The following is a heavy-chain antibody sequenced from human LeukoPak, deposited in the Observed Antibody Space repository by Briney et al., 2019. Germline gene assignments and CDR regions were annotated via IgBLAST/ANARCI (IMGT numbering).Heavy chain of an antibody. CDR2: IDASGGAT. V-gene: IGHV3-23*01. CDR1: GFSLSNYA. Sequence: PGGSLRLSCTASGFSLSNYAMYWVRQPPGKGLEWVSTIDASGGATYYADSVKGRFTISRDNSKNTFYLQMNSLRAEDTAVYFCAKGSGSGWYGWFAPWGQGTLVTVSS. CDR3: AKGSGSGWYGWFAP. J-gene: IGHJ5*02. D-gene: IGHD6-19*01.